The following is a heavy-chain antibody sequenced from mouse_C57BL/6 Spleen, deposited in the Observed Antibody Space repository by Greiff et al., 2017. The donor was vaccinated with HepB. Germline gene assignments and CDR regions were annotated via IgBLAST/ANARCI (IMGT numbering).Heavy chain of an antibody. Sequence: QVQLQQSGAELVKPGASVKVSCKASGYTFTSYWMHWVKQRPGQGLEWIGRIHPSDSDTNYNQKFKGKATLTVDKSSSTAYTQLSSLTSEDSAVYYCAISPYYDYDGSFAYWGQGTLVTVSA. CDR3: AISPYYDYDGSFAY. D-gene: IGHD2-4*01. J-gene: IGHJ3*01. CDR2: IHPSDSDT. CDR1: GYTFTSYW. V-gene: IGHV1-74*01.